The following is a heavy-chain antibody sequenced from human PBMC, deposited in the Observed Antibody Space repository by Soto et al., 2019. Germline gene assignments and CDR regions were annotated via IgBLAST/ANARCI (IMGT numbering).Heavy chain of an antibody. CDR1: GFTFSSYG. J-gene: IGHJ6*02. Sequence: PGGSLRLSCAASGFTFSSYGMHWVRQAPGKGLEWVAVISYDGSNKYYADSVKGRFTISRDNSKNTLYLQMNSLRAEDTAVYYCAKDKLQHYDFWSGYLGRRRYYYYGMDVWGQGTTVTVSS. D-gene: IGHD3-3*01. CDR3: AKDKLQHYDFWSGYLGRRRYYYYGMDV. CDR2: ISYDGSNK. V-gene: IGHV3-30*18.